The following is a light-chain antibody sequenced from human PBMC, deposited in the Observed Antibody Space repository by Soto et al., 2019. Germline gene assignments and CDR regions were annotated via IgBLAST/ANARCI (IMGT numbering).Light chain of an antibody. J-gene: IGLJ3*02. V-gene: IGLV1-47*01. CDR1: SSNIGTNY. CDR3: AACDGSLSGVV. CDR2: GNN. Sequence: QSVLTQPPSASGTPGQTVTISSSGSSSNIGTNYVSWYQQLPGPAPRLLIDGNNQPPSGVPDRFYGSRSGTSASLAISGLRAEDEADYYCAACDGSLSGVVFGGGTKLTVL.